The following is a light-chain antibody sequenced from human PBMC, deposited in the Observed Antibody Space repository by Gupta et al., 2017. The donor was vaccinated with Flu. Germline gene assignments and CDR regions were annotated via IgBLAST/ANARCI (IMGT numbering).Light chain of an antibody. CDR3: SGGDDTMNGMV. CDR1: VSCIGNND. Sequence: SCTRCVSCIGNNDVNGFHRDPGQSPKLLIYLDALIDSGVSARFSASKYATSASLASNRLQAEDEADYYCSGGDDTMNGMVFGGGTTLTVL. CDR2: LDA. J-gene: IGLJ2*01. V-gene: IGLV1-36*01.